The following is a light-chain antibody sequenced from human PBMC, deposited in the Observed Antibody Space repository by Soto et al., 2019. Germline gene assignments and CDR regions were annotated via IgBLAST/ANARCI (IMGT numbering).Light chain of an antibody. CDR2: GAS. CDR3: QKYGTWPPNLLT. J-gene: IGKJ4*01. CDR1: QSISSS. V-gene: IGKV3-15*01. Sequence: EIVMTQSPVTLSVSPGEGATLSCRASQSISSSLAWYQQKPGQPPKLLIFGASTRATRIPARFSGSASETEFTITITSLQSEDSAIYDCQKYGTWPPNLLTFGGGTKVEI.